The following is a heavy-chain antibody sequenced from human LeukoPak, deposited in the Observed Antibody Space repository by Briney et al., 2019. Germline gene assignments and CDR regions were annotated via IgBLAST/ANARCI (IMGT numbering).Heavy chain of an antibody. V-gene: IGHV3-23*01. CDR1: GFTFTSYG. D-gene: IGHD3-10*01. Sequence: GGSLRLSCAASGFTFTSYGMSWVRQAPGKGLEWVSTITGSGGSTYYADSVKGRFTISRDSSKNTLYLQMNSLRAEDTAVFYCAKDRGTWYFEYWGQGTLVTVSS. CDR2: ITGSGGST. CDR3: AKDRGTWYFEY. J-gene: IGHJ4*02.